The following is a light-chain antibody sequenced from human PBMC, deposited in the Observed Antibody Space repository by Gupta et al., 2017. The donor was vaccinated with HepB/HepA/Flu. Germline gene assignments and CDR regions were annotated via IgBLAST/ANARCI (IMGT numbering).Light chain of an antibody. CDR3: CAYAGSDTYV. CDR2: DVS. CDR1: SSDVGGDNF. J-gene: IGLJ1*01. V-gene: IGLV2-11*01. Sequence: QSALTQPRPVSGSPGQSVTVSCAGTSSDVGGDNFVSWYQQHPGKAPKLMIYDVSKRASGVPERFSGSKAGNTASLTISGLQHEDEADYYCCAYAGSDTYVFGSGTKVTVL.